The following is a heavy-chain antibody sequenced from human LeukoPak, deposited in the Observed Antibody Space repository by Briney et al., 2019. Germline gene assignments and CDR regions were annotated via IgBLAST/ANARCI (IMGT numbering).Heavy chain of an antibody. V-gene: IGHV4-34*01. Sequence: SETLSLTCAVYGGSFSGYYWSWIRQPPGKGLEWIGEINHSGSTNYNPSLKSRVTISVDTSKNQFSLKLSSVTAADTAVYYCARGQGDYGDYEGGGDYWGQGTLVTASS. J-gene: IGHJ4*02. CDR2: INHSGST. CDR1: GGSFSGYY. D-gene: IGHD4-17*01. CDR3: ARGQGDYGDYEGGGDY.